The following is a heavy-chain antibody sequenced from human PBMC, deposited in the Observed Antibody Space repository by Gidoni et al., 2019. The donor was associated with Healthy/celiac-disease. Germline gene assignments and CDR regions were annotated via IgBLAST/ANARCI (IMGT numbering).Heavy chain of an antibody. CDR2: IDYSGST. Sequence: GPVPGLGKPSETPSLTCTVSGGSISSSSYYWGWIGQPPGKGLEWIGRIDYSGSTYSNPSLKRRVTISVYTSKTQFSLKLSSVTAADTAVYYCARHPISGGIAVAPLNWFDPWGQGTLVTVSS. V-gene: IGHV4-39*01. D-gene: IGHD6-19*01. CDR3: ARHPISGGIAVAPLNWFDP. CDR1: GGSISSSSYY. J-gene: IGHJ5*02.